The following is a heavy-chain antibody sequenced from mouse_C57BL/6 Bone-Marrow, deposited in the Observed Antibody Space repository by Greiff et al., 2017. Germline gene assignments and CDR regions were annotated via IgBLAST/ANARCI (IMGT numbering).Heavy chain of an antibody. CDR1: GYSFTDYN. J-gene: IGHJ4*01. CDR2: INPNYGTT. Sequence: EVKLVESGPELVKPGASVKISCKASGYSFTDYNMNWVKQSNGKSLEWIGVINPNYGTTSYNQKFKGKATLTVDQSSSTAYLQLNSLTSENSAVENCANRPLFYYAMDYWGQGTSVTVSS. CDR3: ANRPLFYYAMDY. V-gene: IGHV1-39*01.